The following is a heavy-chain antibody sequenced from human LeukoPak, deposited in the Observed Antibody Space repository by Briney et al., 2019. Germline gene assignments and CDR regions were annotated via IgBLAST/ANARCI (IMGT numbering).Heavy chain of an antibody. Sequence: ASVKVSCKASGYTFTSYGISWVRQAPGQGLEWMGWISAYNGNTNYAQKLQGRVTMTTDTSTSTAYMELRSLRSDDTAVYYCARETVGIAAAGTAPSYYYYYYMDVWGKGTTVTISS. D-gene: IGHD6-13*01. CDR1: GYTFTSYG. V-gene: IGHV1-18*01. J-gene: IGHJ6*03. CDR3: ARETVGIAAAGTAPSYYYYYYMDV. CDR2: ISAYNGNT.